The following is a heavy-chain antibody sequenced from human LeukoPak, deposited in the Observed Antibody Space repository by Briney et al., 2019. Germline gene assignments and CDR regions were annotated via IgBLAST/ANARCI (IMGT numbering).Heavy chain of an antibody. D-gene: IGHD1-1*01. V-gene: IGHV3-48*03. J-gene: IGHJ3*02. CDR2: TSSSGSTI. Sequence: GGSLRLSCAASGFTFSSYEMNWVRQAPGKGLEWVSYTSSSGSTIYYADSVKGRFTISRDNAKNSLYLQMNSLRAEDTAVYYCARVPWNARDAFDIWGQGTMVTVSS. CDR1: GFTFSSYE. CDR3: ARVPWNARDAFDI.